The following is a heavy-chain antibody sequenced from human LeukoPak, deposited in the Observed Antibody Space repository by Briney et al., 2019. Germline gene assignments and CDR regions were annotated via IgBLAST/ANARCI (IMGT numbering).Heavy chain of an antibody. D-gene: IGHD3-22*01. Sequence: PGGSLRLSCAASGFTFSSYAMHWVRQAPGKGLERVAVISYDGSNKHYADSVKGRFTISRDNSKNTLYLQMNSLRAEDTAVYYCARGVPTYYYDSSGYIGHPFDYWGQGTLVTVSS. CDR2: ISYDGSNK. V-gene: IGHV3-30-3*01. J-gene: IGHJ4*02. CDR1: GFTFSSYA. CDR3: ARGVPTYYYDSSGYIGHPFDY.